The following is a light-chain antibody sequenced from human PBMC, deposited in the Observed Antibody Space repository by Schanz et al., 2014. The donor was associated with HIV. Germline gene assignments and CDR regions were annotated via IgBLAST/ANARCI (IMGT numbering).Light chain of an antibody. V-gene: IGKV3-11*01. CDR3: QQRGNWPPIT. Sequence: EIVVTQSPGTLSLSPGERATLSCRASQSVGNYLAWYQQKPGQAPRLLIYDASNRATGIPARFSGSGSGTDFTLTIRSLDPEDFAVYYCQQRGNWPPITFGQGTRLEIK. J-gene: IGKJ5*01. CDR2: DAS. CDR1: QSVGNY.